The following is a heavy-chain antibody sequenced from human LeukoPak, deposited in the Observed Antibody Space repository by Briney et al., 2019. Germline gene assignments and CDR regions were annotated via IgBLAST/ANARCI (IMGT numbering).Heavy chain of an antibody. CDR1: GGSFSGYY. CDR2: INHSGST. CDR3: ARAGYSSGWYNWFDP. J-gene: IGHJ5*02. Sequence: KTSETLSLTCAVYGGSFSGYYWSWIRQPPGKGPEWIGEINHSGSTNYNPSLKSRVTISVDTSKNQFSLKLSSVTAADTAVYYCARAGYSSGWYNWFDPWGQGTLVTVSS. D-gene: IGHD6-19*01. V-gene: IGHV4-34*01.